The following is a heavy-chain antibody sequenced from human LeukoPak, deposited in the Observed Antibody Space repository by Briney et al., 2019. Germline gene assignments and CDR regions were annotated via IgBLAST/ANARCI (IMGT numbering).Heavy chain of an antibody. Sequence: SETLSLTCAVYGGSFSAHYWSWIRQPPGKGLEWIGEINHSGSSSYNPSLKSRVTISVDTSKTQFSLKLSSMTAADTAVYYCARVRSFGSNYYYYYMDAWGKGTTVTVSS. CDR1: GGSFSAHY. D-gene: IGHD5-18*01. V-gene: IGHV4-34*01. J-gene: IGHJ6*03. CDR3: ARVRSFGSNYYYYYMDA. CDR2: INHSGSS.